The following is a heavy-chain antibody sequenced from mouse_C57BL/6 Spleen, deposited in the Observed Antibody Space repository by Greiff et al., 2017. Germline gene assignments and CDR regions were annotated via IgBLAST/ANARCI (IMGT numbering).Heavy chain of an antibody. D-gene: IGHD2-5*01. Sequence: EVQVVESGGGLVKPGGSLKLSCAASGFTFSDYGMHWVRQAPEKGLEWVAYISSGSSTIYYADTVKGRFTISRDNAKNTLFLQMTSLRSEDTAMYYCARGSNYPYYYAMDYWGQGTSVTVSS. CDR3: ARGSNYPYYYAMDY. CDR2: ISSGSSTI. CDR1: GFTFSDYG. V-gene: IGHV5-17*01. J-gene: IGHJ4*01.